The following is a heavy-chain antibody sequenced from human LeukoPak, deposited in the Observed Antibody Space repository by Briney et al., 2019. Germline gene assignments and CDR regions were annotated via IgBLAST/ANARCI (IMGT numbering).Heavy chain of an antibody. D-gene: IGHD3-3*01. Sequence: SVKVSCKASGGTFSSYAISWVRQAPGQGLEWMGGIIPIFGTANYAQKFQGRVTITTDESTSTAYMELSSLRSADTAVYYCAVSHYDFWSGSYYYYYMDVWGKGTTVTVSS. V-gene: IGHV1-69*05. CDR3: AVSHYDFWSGSYYYYYMDV. CDR2: IIPIFGTA. J-gene: IGHJ6*03. CDR1: GGTFSSYA.